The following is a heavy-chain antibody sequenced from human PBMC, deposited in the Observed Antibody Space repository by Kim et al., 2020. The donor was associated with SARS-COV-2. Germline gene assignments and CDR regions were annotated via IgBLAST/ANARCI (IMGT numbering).Heavy chain of an antibody. CDR3: AKDPLYYDFWSGYLPNYYYYGMDV. J-gene: IGHJ6*04. CDR2: ISWNSGSI. CDR1: GFTFGDYA. V-gene: IGHV3-9*01. Sequence: GGSLRLSCAASGFTFGDYAMHWVRQAPGKGLEWVSGISWNSGSIGYADSVKGRFTISRDNAKNSLYLQMNSLRAEDTALYYCAKDPLYYDFWSGYLPNYYYYGMDVWGKGTTVTVSS. D-gene: IGHD3-3*01.